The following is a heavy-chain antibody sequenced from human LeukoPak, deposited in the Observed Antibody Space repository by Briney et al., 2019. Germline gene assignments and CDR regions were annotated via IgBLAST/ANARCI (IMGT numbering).Heavy chain of an antibody. J-gene: IGHJ3*02. CDR2: INPSGGST. CDR3: ARNHDYGDLRGAFDI. CDR1: GYTFTSYY. Sequence: ASVKVSCKASGYTFTSYYMHWVRQAPGQGLEWMGIINPSGGSTSYAQKFQGRVTMTRDPSTSTVYMELSSLRSEDTAVYYCARNHDYGDLRGAFDIWGQGTMVTVSS. V-gene: IGHV1-46*01. D-gene: IGHD4-17*01.